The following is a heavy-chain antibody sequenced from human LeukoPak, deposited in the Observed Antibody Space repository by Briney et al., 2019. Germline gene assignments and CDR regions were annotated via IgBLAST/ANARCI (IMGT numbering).Heavy chain of an antibody. D-gene: IGHD3-10*01. CDR1: GFTFSSYS. Sequence: GGSLRLSCAASGFTFSSYSMNRVRQAPGKGLEWVSSISSSSSYIYYADSVKGRFTISRDNAKNSLHLQMNSLRAEDTAVYYCARLWFGESIDYWGQGTLVTVSS. CDR3: ARLWFGESIDY. V-gene: IGHV3-21*01. CDR2: ISSSSSYI. J-gene: IGHJ4*02.